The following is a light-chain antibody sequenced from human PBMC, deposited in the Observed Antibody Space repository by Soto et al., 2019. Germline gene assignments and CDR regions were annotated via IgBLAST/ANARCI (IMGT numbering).Light chain of an antibody. Sequence: DIQMTQSPASLSASVGDRVTISCRASQSIGRNLNWYQQKPGKAPTLLMFTSSNLQSGVPSRFSGSGSGTDFILTISSLQPEDFATYYCQQSYSTPPTCGQGTKGDI. CDR2: TSS. CDR3: QQSYSTPPT. J-gene: IGKJ1*01. CDR1: QSIGRN. V-gene: IGKV1-39*01.